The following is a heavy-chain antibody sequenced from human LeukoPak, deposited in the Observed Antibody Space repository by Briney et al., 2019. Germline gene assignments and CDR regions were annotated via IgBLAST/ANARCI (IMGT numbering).Heavy chain of an antibody. CDR1: GCTFSSYA. V-gene: IGHV3-30-3*01. CDR2: ISYDGSNK. D-gene: IGHD6-25*01. Sequence: GGSLRLACAASGCTFSSYAMDWVRQAPGKGLEWVAVISYDGSNKYYADSVKGRFTISRDNSKNTLYLQMNSLRAEDTAVYYCARELSVHLRYNSGSYFDYWGQGALVTVSS. CDR3: ARELSVHLRYNSGSYFDY. J-gene: IGHJ4*02.